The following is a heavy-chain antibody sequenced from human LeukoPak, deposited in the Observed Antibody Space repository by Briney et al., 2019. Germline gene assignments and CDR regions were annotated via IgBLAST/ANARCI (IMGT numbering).Heavy chain of an antibody. CDR3: ARSTGDCSGGTCYSDFDC. V-gene: IGHV3-9*01. CDR2: ISWNSGSI. J-gene: IGHJ4*02. CDR1: GFTFDDYA. D-gene: IGHD2-15*01. Sequence: GGSLRLSCAASGFTFDDYAMHWVRQAPGKGLEWVSGISWNSGSIGYADSVKGRFTISRDNAKNSLYLQMNSLRAEDTAVYYCARSTGDCSGGTCYSDFDCWGQGTLVTVSS.